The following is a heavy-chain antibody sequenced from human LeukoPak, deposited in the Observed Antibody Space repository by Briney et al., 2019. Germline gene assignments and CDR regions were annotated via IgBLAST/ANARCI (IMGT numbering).Heavy chain of an antibody. V-gene: IGHV3-30-3*01. J-gene: IGHJ6*02. D-gene: IGHD3-3*01. CDR2: ISYDGSNK. Sequence: GRSLRFSCAASGFTFSSYATHWVRQAPGKGLEWVAVISYDGSNKYYADSVKGRFTISRDNSKNTLYLQMNSLRAEDTAVYYCARDSITIFGVAPPHYYGMDVWGQGTTVTVSS. CDR1: GFTFSSYA. CDR3: ARDSITIFGVAPPHYYGMDV.